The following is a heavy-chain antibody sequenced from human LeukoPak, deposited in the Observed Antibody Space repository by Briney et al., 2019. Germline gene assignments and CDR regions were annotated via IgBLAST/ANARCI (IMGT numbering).Heavy chain of an antibody. J-gene: IGHJ4*02. CDR3: ARSLRIAALPLFDY. CDR1: GGSISSSSYY. Sequence: SETLSLTCTVSGGSISSSSYYWGWIRQPPGKGLEWIGSVYYSGSTYYNPSLKSRVTISVDTSKNQFSLKLSSVTAADTAVYYCARSLRIAALPLFDYWGQGTLVTVSS. V-gene: IGHV4-39*01. CDR2: VYYSGST. D-gene: IGHD6-6*01.